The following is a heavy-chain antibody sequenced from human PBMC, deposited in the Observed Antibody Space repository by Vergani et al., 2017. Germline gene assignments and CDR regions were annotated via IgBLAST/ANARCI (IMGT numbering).Heavy chain of an antibody. J-gene: IGHJ2*01. Sequence: EVQLLESGGGLVQPGGSLRLSCAASGFTFSTYAMTWVRQAPGKGLEWVSTISSDGGSTYYADSVKGRFTISRDNSKNTLSLQMNSLTAEDTAIYYCARSQGDYWYFDLWGPGSLVTVSS. CDR3: ARSQGDYWYFDL. CDR1: GFTFSTYA. D-gene: IGHD2-21*01. V-gene: IGHV3-23*01. CDR2: ISSDGGST.